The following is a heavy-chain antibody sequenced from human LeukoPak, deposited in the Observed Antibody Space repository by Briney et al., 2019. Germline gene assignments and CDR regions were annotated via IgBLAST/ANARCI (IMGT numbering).Heavy chain of an antibody. CDR3: ARQNNAVAGTSHFDY. CDR1: GYTFTSYG. Sequence: GASVKVSCKASGYTFTSYGISWVRQAPGLGLEWMGWISAYNGNTNYAQKLQGRVTMTTDTSTSTAYMELRSLRSDDTAVYYCARQNNAVAGTSHFDYWGQGTLVTVSS. V-gene: IGHV1-18*01. CDR2: ISAYNGNT. D-gene: IGHD6-19*01. J-gene: IGHJ4*02.